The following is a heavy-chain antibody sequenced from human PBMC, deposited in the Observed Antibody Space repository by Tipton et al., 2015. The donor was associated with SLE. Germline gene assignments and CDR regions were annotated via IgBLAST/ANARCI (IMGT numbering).Heavy chain of an antibody. V-gene: IGHV4-39*07. CDR3: ASLHNYYYGMDV. J-gene: IGHJ6*02. CDR2: IYYSGST. CDR1: GGSISSSSYY. Sequence: TLSLTCTVSGGSISSSSYYWGWIRQPPGKGPEWIGSIYYSGSTYYNPSLKSRVTISVDTSKNQFSLKLSSVTAADTAVYYCASLHNYYYGMDVWGQGTTVTVSS.